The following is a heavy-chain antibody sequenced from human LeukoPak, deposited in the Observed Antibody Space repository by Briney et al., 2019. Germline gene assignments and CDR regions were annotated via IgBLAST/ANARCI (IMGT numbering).Heavy chain of an antibody. D-gene: IGHD1-1*01. Sequence: GGSLRLSCAASGFTFSSYSMNWVRQAPGKGLEWLSSISSSSSYIYYADSVKGRFTISRDNAKNSLYLQMNSLRAEDTAVYYCARGQVEVFYYMDVWGKGTTVTISS. V-gene: IGHV3-21*01. CDR3: ARGQVEVFYYMDV. CDR1: GFTFSSYS. J-gene: IGHJ6*03. CDR2: ISSSSSYI.